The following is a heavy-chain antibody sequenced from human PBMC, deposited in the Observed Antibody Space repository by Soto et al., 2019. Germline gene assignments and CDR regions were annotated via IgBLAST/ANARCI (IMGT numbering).Heavy chain of an antibody. D-gene: IGHD2-15*01. CDR3: ARSRGPDDLGYCSGGSCYSKDKGDYYYYYYMDV. J-gene: IGHJ6*03. Sequence: ASVKVSCKASGYTFTSYGISWVRQAPGKGLEWMGWISAYNGNTNYAQKLQGRVTMTTDTSTSTAYMELGSLGSDDTAWYYCARSRGPDDLGYCSGGSCYSKDKGDYYYYYYMDVWGKGTTVTVSS. CDR1: GYTFTSYG. CDR2: ISAYNGNT. V-gene: IGHV1-18*01.